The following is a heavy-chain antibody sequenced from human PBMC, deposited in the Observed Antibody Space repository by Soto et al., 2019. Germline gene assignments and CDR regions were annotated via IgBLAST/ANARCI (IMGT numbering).Heavy chain of an antibody. J-gene: IGHJ5*02. CDR1: GYNLTPYP. CDR3: AEGGIYRVGYFDT. Sequence: WSLRLSCAPGYNLTPYPVNWVRQAPGKGLEWVAYISSGSDIIYYADSVKGRFSISRDTAKNLVFLQMKSLREDDTAVYYCAEGGIYRVGYFDTWGQGTQVTVSS. D-gene: IGHD3-16*02. CDR2: ISSGSDII. V-gene: IGHV3-48*02.